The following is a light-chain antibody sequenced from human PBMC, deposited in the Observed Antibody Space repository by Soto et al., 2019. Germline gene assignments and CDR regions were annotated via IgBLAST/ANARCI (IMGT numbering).Light chain of an antibody. CDR3: QQSYNTLPT. J-gene: IGKJ1*01. CDR2: GAS. V-gene: IGKV1-39*01. CDR1: QSISSY. Sequence: DIQMTQSPSSLSASVGDRVTITCRASQSISSYLNWYLQKPGKAPKLLIYGASTLQSGVPSRFSCRGSRTDFTLTISSLQPAEFATYYCQQSYNTLPTFGQGTKVEI.